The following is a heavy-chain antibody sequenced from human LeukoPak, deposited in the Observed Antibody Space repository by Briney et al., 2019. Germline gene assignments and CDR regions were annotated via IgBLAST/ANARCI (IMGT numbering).Heavy chain of an antibody. CDR3: ASINWSRSYFDY. J-gene: IGHJ4*02. CDR2: IFYSGSA. CDR1: GYSISSGYY. Sequence: SEILSLTCAVSGYSISSGYYWGWIRQPPGKGLEWIVSIFYSGSAYYNPSLKSRVTISLDTSKNQFSLKLRSVTATDTAVYYCASINWSRSYFDYWGQGTLVTASS. D-gene: IGHD1-1*01. V-gene: IGHV4-38-2*01.